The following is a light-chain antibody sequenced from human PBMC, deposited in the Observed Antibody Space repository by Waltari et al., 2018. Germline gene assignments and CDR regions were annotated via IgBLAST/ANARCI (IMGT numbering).Light chain of an antibody. CDR1: QSISSW. V-gene: IGKV1-5*03. Sequence: DIQMTQSPSTLSASVGDRVTITCRASQSISSWSAGYQQKPGKATKHRIYKAPSLESGVPSRFSASGSGKEFTRTISSLHPDDFATYYYQQYNIYSRLYTFGQGTKLEIK. CDR2: KAP. J-gene: IGKJ2*01. CDR3: QQYNIYSRLYT.